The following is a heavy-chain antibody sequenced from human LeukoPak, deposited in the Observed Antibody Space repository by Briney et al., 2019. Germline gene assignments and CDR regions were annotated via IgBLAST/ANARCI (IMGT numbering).Heavy chain of an antibody. Sequence: GGSLRLSCAASGFTVSSNYMSWVRQAPGKGPEWVSVIYSGGSTFYADSVKGRFTISRDDSKNTLYLQMNSLRADDTAVYYCTKEGDGYNGGRFDNWGQGALVTVSS. CDR3: TKEGDGYNGGRFDN. J-gene: IGHJ4*02. D-gene: IGHD5-24*01. CDR1: GFTVSSNY. CDR2: IYSGGST. V-gene: IGHV3-53*01.